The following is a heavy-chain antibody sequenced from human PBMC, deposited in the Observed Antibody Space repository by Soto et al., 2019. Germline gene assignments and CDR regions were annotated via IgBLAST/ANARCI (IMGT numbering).Heavy chain of an antibody. CDR1: GFNFNHYA. CDR2: IRSNGCTT. V-gene: IGHV3-23*01. Sequence: RALRLSCATSGFNFNHYAMSWVRQAPGERLEWVSFIRSNGCTTYYAGSVKGRFTISRDNSRNTVFLQMNTLGAEDTAIYYCATFVTVTGPGWGRASEYWGQGTRGGVAS. J-gene: IGHJ4*02. D-gene: IGHD6-19*01. CDR3: ATFVTVTGPGWGRASEY.